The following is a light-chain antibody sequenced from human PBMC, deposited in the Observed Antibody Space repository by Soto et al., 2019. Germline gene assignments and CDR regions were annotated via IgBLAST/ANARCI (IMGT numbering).Light chain of an antibody. CDR3: SSYTSTSTLV. V-gene: IGLV1-40*01. J-gene: IGLJ1*01. CDR2: EVT. CDR1: SSNIGAGYD. Sequence: QSVLTQPPSVSGAPGQRVTISCTGSSSNIGAGYDVHWYQQLPGKAPKLMIHEVTDRPSGVSNRFSGSKSGNTASLTISGLQAEDEADYYCSSYTSTSTLVFGTGTKLTVL.